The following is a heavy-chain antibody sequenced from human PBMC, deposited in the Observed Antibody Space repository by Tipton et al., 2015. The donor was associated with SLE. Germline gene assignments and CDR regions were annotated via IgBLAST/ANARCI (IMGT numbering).Heavy chain of an antibody. CDR1: GGSISSGGYY. CDR2: IYYSGST. CDR3: ARLGGTEGMDY. Sequence: LRLSCTVSGGSISSGGYYWSWIRQPPGKGLEWIGSIYYSGSTYYNPSLKSRVTISVDTSKNQFSLKLSSVTAADTAVYYCARLGGTEGMDYWGQGTLVTVSS. D-gene: IGHD3-16*01. J-gene: IGHJ4*02. V-gene: IGHV4-39*07.